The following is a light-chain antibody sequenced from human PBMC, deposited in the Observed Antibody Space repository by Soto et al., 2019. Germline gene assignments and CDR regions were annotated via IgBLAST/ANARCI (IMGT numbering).Light chain of an antibody. CDR2: EVS. V-gene: IGLV2-18*02. CDR3: SSYTSSSPGV. CDR1: SSDVGTYNR. Sequence: QSALTQPPSVSGSPGQSVTISCTGTSSDVGTYNRVSWYQQPPGTAPKLMIYEVSDRPSGVPDRFSGSKSGNTASLTISGLRAEDEADYYCSSYTSSSPGVFGGGTKLTVL. J-gene: IGLJ3*02.